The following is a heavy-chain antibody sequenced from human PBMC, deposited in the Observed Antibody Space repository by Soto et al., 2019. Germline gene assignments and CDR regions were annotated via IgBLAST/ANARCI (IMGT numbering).Heavy chain of an antibody. CDR1: GYTFTSYG. J-gene: IGHJ5*02. D-gene: IGHD6-13*01. CDR2: ISTFNGNA. V-gene: IGHV1-18*01. Sequence: QVQLVQSGPEVKKPGASVKVSCKGSGYTFTSYGITWVRQAPGQGLEWVGWISTFNGNANYAQKFQGRVTMTTDTPKTTTYMELGRRGSDDTAVYFCARLGGYSRSCSAAWGQGTLV. CDR3: ARLGGYSRSCSAA.